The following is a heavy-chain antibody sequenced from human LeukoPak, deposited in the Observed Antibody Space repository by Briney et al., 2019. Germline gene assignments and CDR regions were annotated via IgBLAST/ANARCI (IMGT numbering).Heavy chain of an antibody. Sequence: GASVKVSCEASGYTFTSYGISWVRQAPGQGPEWMGWISVYNGNKNYAQKFQARLTMTTDTFTSTAYMELRGLRSDDTAVYYCARVPRGFGEYYMDVWGKGTTVTISS. V-gene: IGHV1-18*01. J-gene: IGHJ6*03. CDR1: GYTFTSYG. CDR3: ARVPRGFGEYYMDV. CDR2: ISVYNGNK. D-gene: IGHD3-10*01.